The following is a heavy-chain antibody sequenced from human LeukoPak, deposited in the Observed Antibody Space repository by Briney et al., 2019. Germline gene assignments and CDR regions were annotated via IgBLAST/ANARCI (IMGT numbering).Heavy chain of an antibody. D-gene: IGHD3-10*01. CDR2: INPSGGST. CDR1: GYTFTIYY. Sequence: ASVKVSCMASGYTFTIYYIHWVRQPPGQGLEWMRIINPSGGSTSYAQKFQGRVTMTRDTSTSTVYMELSSLRSEDTAVYYCARAGIFDYWGQGTLVTVSS. J-gene: IGHJ4*02. V-gene: IGHV1-46*01. CDR3: ARAGIFDY.